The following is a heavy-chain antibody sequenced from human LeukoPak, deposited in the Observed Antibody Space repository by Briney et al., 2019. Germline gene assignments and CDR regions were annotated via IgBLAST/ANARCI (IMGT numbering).Heavy chain of an antibody. CDR3: AKDIAQGYTFGSIEEDY. D-gene: IGHD5-18*01. Sequence: PGGSLRLSCTVSGLTFSKYAMRWVRQAPGKGLEWVSAISESGTGTYYADSVKGRVTTSRDNSKNTLSLHMNSLRADDKAVYYCAKDIAQGYTFGSIEEDYCGQGTLVTASS. CDR1: GLTFSKYA. CDR2: ISESGTGT. J-gene: IGHJ4*02. V-gene: IGHV3-23*01.